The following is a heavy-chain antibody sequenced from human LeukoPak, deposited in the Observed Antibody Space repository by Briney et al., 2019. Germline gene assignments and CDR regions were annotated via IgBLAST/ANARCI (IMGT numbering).Heavy chain of an antibody. CDR3: ARGPPRGGSDYVWGSYRYECDY. J-gene: IGHJ4*02. V-gene: IGHV1-8*01. CDR1: GYTFTSYD. Sequence: GASVKVSCKASGYTFTSYDINWVRQATGQGLEWMGWMNPNSGNTGYAQKFQGRVTMTRNTSISTAYMELSSLRSEDTAVYYCARGPPRGGSDYVWGSYRYECDYWGQGTLVTVSS. D-gene: IGHD3-16*02. CDR2: MNPNSGNT.